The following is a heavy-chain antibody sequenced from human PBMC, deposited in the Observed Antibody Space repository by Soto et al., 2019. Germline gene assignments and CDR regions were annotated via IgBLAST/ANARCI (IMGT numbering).Heavy chain of an antibody. V-gene: IGHV3-23*01. CDR2: VLQTGTST. Sequence: PVGSLRLSCESSVFSFSTYTMSWVRHSPGKGLEWVSAVLQTGTSTYYADSVKGRFTISRDNSKNTLYLQMNNLRAEDTAVYYCAKDFTPDGYWDFEYWGQGTLVTVSS. D-gene: IGHD6-25*01. CDR1: VFSFSTYT. J-gene: IGHJ4*02. CDR3: AKDFTPDGYWDFEY.